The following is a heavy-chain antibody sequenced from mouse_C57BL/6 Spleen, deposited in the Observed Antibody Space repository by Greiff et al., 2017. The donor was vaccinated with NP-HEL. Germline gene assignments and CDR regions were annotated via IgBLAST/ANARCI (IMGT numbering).Heavy chain of an antibody. D-gene: IGHD1-1*01. CDR1: GYAFTNYL. CDR2: INPGSGGT. CDR3: ARGDYYGYFDY. V-gene: IGHV1-54*01. Sequence: VQLQQSGAELVRPGTSVKVSCKASGYAFTNYLIEWVKQRPGQGLEWIGVINPGSGGTNYNEKFKGKATLTADKSSSTAYMQLSSLTSEDSAVYFCARGDYYGYFDYWGQGTTLTVSS. J-gene: IGHJ2*01.